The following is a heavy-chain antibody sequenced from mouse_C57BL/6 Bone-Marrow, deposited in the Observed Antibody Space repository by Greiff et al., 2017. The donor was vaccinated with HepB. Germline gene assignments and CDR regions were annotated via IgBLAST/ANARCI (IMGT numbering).Heavy chain of an antibody. Sequence: EVKLMESGGGLVKPGGSLKLSCAASGFTFSSYAMSWVRQTPEKRLEWVATISDGGSYTYYPDNVQGRFTISRDNAKNNLYLQMSHLKSEDTAMYYCARAGYPYFDYWGQGTTLTVSS. D-gene: IGHD2-2*01. CDR1: GFTFSSYA. CDR3: ARAGYPYFDY. V-gene: IGHV5-4*03. CDR2: ISDGGSYT. J-gene: IGHJ2*01.